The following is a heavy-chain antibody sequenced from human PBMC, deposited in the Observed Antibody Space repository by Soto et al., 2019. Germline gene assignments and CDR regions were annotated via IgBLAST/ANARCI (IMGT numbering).Heavy chain of an antibody. CDR1: GGSFSGYY. Sequence: SETLSLTCAVYGGSFSGYYWSWIRQPPGKGLEWIGEINHSGSTNYNPSLKGRVTISVDTSKNQFSLKLSSVTAADTAVYYCARGWRLPFFDYWCQGTRVTVS. CDR2: INHSGST. V-gene: IGHV4-34*01. D-gene: IGHD1-1*01. J-gene: IGHJ4*02. CDR3: ARGWRLPFFDY.